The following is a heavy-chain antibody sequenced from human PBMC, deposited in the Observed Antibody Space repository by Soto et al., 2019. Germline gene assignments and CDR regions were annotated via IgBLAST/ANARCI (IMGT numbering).Heavy chain of an antibody. CDR2: VIPIFGTA. Sequence: ASVKVSCKASGGTFSSYAISWVRQAPGQGLEWMGGVIPIFGTANYAQKFQGRVTITADKSTSTAYMELSSLRSEDTAVYYCARVGATNLYYYYYGMDVWGQGTTVTVSS. D-gene: IGHD1-26*01. J-gene: IGHJ6*02. CDR3: ARVGATNLYYYYYGMDV. V-gene: IGHV1-69*06. CDR1: GGTFSSYA.